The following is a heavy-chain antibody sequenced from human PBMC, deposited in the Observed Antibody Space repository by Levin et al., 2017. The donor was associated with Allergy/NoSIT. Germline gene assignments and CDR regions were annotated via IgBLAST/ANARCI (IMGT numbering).Heavy chain of an antibody. V-gene: IGHV3-11*06. J-gene: IGHJ4*02. Sequence: GESLKISCAASGFTFSDYYMSWIRQAPGKGLEWVSYISSSSSYTNYADSVKGRFTISRDNAKNSLYLQMNSLRAEDTAVYYCARFRDYGSPNDYWGQGTLVTVSS. D-gene: IGHD4-17*01. CDR3: ARFRDYGSPNDY. CDR1: GFTFSDYY. CDR2: ISSSSSYT.